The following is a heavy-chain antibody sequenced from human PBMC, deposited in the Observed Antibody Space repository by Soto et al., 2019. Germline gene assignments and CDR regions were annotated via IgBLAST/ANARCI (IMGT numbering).Heavy chain of an antibody. J-gene: IGHJ4*02. Sequence: QVPLQQWGAGLLKPSETLSLTCAVYGGSFSGYSWSWIRQPPGKGLEWIGEISHTGSTKYSPSLQSRVTISVDTSKNQFSLKLTSVTAADSAIYYCARDLSYAGGYWGQGALVTVSS. D-gene: IGHD1-26*01. CDR2: ISHTGST. CDR3: ARDLSYAGGY. CDR1: GGSFSGYS. V-gene: IGHV4-34*01.